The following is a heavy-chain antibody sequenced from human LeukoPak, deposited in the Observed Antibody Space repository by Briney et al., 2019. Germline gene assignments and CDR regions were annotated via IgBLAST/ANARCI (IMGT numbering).Heavy chain of an antibody. CDR3: ARAAAGTYDSSGYWVY. D-gene: IGHD3-22*01. CDR2: IIPIFGTA. J-gene: IGHJ4*02. V-gene: IGHV1-69*13. CDR1: GGTFSSYA. Sequence: SVKVPCKASGGTFSSYAISWVRQAPGQGLEWMGGIIPIFGTANYAQKFQGRVTITADESTSTAYMELSSLRSEDTAVYYCARAAAGTYDSSGYWVYWGQGTLVTV.